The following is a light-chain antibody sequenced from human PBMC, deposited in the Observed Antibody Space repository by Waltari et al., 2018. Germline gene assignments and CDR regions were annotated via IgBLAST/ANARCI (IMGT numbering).Light chain of an antibody. CDR2: YAS. CDR3: QQYKSAPLT. CDR1: QGIRNS. J-gene: IGKJ4*01. V-gene: IGKV1-16*01. Sequence: DIQMTQSPSSLSASVGDTVTFTCRASQGIRNSLAWYQQKPGKAPKSLIYYASTLESGVPSRFSGSGSGTEFTLTITSLQPEDFATYYCQQYKSAPLTFGGGTNVEIK.